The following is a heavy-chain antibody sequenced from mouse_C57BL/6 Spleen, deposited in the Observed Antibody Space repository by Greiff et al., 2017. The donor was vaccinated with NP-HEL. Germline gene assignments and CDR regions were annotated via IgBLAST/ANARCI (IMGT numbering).Heavy chain of an antibody. CDR1: GYTFTSYW. V-gene: IGHV1-64*01. CDR3: ARPGGYGYYFDY. J-gene: IGHJ2*01. CDR2: IHPNSGST. D-gene: IGHD1-1*02. Sequence: VQLQQPGAELVKPGASVKLSCKASGYTFTSYWMHWVKQRPGQGLEWIGMIHPNSGSTNYNEKFKSKATLTVDKSSSTAYMQLSSLTSEDSAVYYCARPGGYGYYFDYWGQGTTLTVSS.